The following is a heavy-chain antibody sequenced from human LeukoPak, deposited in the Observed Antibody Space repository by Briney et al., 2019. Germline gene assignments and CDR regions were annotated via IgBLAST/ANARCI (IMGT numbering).Heavy chain of an antibody. J-gene: IGHJ6*02. D-gene: IGHD5-18*01. CDR2: IIPILGIA. Sequence: SVKVSCKASGGTFSSYAISWVRQAPGQGLEWMGRIIPILGIANYAQKFQGRVTITADKSTSTAYMELSSLRSEDTAVYYCARIGYPKSGDYYGMDVWGQGTTVTVSS. V-gene: IGHV1-69*04. CDR3: ARIGYPKSGDYYGMDV. CDR1: GGTFSSYA.